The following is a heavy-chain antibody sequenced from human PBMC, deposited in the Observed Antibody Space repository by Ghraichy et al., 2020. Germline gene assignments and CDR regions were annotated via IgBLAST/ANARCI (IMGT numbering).Heavy chain of an antibody. CDR3: AKPPSSIAVAKKAYYYYGMDV. J-gene: IGHJ6*02. V-gene: IGHV3-23*01. Sequence: LSLTCAASGFTFSSYAMSWVRQAPGKGLEWVSAISGSGGSTYYADSVKGRFTISRDNSKNTLYLQMNSLRAEDTAVYYCAKPPSSIAVAKKAYYYYGMDVWGQGTTVTVSS. D-gene: IGHD6-19*01. CDR2: ISGSGGST. CDR1: GFTFSSYA.